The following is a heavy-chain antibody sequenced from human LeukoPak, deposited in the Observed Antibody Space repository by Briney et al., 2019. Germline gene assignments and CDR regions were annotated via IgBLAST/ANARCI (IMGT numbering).Heavy chain of an antibody. V-gene: IGHV1-2*02. J-gene: IGHJ4*02. CDR1: GYTFTGYY. CDR2: INLNSGGT. D-gene: IGHD3-10*01. Sequence: GASVKVSCKASGYTFTGYYMHWVRQAPGQGLEWMGWINLNSGGTNYAQKLQGRVTMTRDTSISTAYMELRSLRSDDTAVYYCARDRKGEYYYGSGSYQSFDYWGQGTLVTVSS. CDR3: ARDRKGEYYYGSGSYQSFDY.